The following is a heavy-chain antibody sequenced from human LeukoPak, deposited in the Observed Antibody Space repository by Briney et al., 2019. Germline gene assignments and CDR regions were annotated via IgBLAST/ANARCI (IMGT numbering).Heavy chain of an antibody. J-gene: IGHJ1*01. CDR3: AQARSSSGYGPLGFY. V-gene: IGHV3-23*01. CDR2: ISSGGGST. D-gene: IGHD5-12*01. Sequence: GSLRLSCAASGITFNRYDMSWVRLGPGKGLEWVAAISSGGGSTYYTDSVKGRFTISRDSSKNTLYLHMSSLTPEDTAVYYCAQARSSSGYGPLGFYWGQGTLVTVSS. CDR1: GITFNRYD.